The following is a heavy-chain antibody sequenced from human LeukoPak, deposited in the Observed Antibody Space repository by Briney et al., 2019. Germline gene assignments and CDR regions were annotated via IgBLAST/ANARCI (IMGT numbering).Heavy chain of an antibody. CDR2: IDWDDDK. CDR3: ARIRRDYDSSGYYYLTDC. CDR1: GVSVSSSGMC. D-gene: IGHD3-22*01. J-gene: IGHJ4*02. V-gene: IGHV2-70*01. Sequence: DSGPALVKPTQTPTLPCTFSGVSVSSSGMCVSWIRQPPGKALEWLALIDWDDDKCSSISLKTRLTISKDTSKNQVVLTMTNMDPVDTATYYCARIRRDYDSSGYYYLTDCWGQGTLVTVSS.